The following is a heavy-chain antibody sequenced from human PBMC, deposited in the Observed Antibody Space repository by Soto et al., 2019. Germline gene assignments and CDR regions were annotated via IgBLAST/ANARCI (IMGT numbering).Heavy chain of an antibody. D-gene: IGHD3-9*01. CDR2: IYYSGST. V-gene: IGHV4-30-4*01. CDR3: ARGSRFNYDILTGYYRPPDY. J-gene: IGHJ4*02. CDR1: GGCISSGDYY. Sequence: QVQLQESGPGLVKPSQTLSLTCTVSGGCISSGDYYWSWIRQPPGKGLEWIGYIYYSGSTYYNPSLKSRVTISVDTSKNQLSLKLSSVTAADTAVYYCARGSRFNYDILTGYYRPPDYWGQGSLVTVSS.